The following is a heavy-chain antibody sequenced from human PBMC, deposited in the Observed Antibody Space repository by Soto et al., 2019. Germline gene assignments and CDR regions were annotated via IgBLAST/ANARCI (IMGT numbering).Heavy chain of an antibody. V-gene: IGHV4-59*01. CDR1: GGSISSYY. CDR3: ARDVCDLWSGYPTLIRHDP. CDR2: IYYSGST. Sequence: SETLSLTCTVSGGSISSYYWSWIRQPPGKGLEWIGYIYYSGSTNYNPSLKSRVTISVDTSKNQFSLKLSSVTAADTAVYYCARDVCDLWSGYPTLIRHDPWGQGALVTVSS. D-gene: IGHD3-3*01. J-gene: IGHJ5*02.